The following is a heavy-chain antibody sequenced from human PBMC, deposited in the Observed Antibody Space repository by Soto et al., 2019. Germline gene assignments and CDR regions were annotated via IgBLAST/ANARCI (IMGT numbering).Heavy chain of an antibody. J-gene: IGHJ5*02. D-gene: IGHD3-10*01. CDR1: GFTVSSSH. CDR3: ARLGPYGSESYSFRYNRFDP. CDR2: IYSGGSS. Sequence: LRLSCTTSGFTVSSSHMTWVRQAPGKGLEWVSVIYSGGSSYYAVSVQGRFTISRDNSKNTVYLQMNSLRGEDTAMYYCARLGPYGSESYSFRYNRFDPWGQGTQVTVSS. V-gene: IGHV3-53*01.